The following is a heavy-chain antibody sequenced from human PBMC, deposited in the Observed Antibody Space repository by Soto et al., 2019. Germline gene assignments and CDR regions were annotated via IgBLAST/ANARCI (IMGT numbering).Heavy chain of an antibody. CDR1: GYTFTGYY. CDR3: ARATNTYSSSSGWFDP. D-gene: IGHD6-6*01. V-gene: IGHV1-2*02. Sequence: ASVKVSCKASGYTFTGYYMHWVRQAPGQGLEWMGWINPNSGGTNYAQKFQGRVTMTRDTSISTAYMELSRLRSDDTAVYYCARATNTYSSSSGWFDPWGQGTLVTVSS. J-gene: IGHJ5*02. CDR2: INPNSGGT.